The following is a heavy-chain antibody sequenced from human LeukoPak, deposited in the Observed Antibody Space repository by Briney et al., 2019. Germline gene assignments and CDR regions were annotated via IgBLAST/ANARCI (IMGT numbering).Heavy chain of an antibody. CDR3: AKWPSGSHEYFQH. V-gene: IGHV3-30*18. Sequence: PGGSLRLSCAASGFTFSNYGMHWVRQAPGKGLEWVAVISYDGSNKYYADSVKGRFTISRDDSKNTLYLQMNSLRAEDTAVYYCAKWPSGSHEYFQHWGQGTLVTVSS. CDR1: GFTFSNYG. CDR2: ISYDGSNK. D-gene: IGHD1-26*01. J-gene: IGHJ1*01.